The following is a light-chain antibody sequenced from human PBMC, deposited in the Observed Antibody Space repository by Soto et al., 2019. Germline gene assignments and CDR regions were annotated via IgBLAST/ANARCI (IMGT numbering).Light chain of an antibody. CDR1: SSDVGAYIY. CDR2: EVN. V-gene: IGLV2-8*01. J-gene: IGLJ2*01. Sequence: QSALTRPPSASGSPGQSVTISCTGTSSDVGAYIYVSWYQQHPGTAPKLIIYEVNKRPSGVPDRFSGSRSGNTASLTVSGLQPEDAADYYCISYAGNHNLVFGGGTKVTVL. CDR3: ISYAGNHNLV.